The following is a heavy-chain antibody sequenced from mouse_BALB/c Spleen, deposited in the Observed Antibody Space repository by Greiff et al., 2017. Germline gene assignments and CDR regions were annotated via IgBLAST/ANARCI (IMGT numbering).Heavy chain of an antibody. V-gene: IGHV5-6-5*01. CDR3: ARDYYGSYYFDY. Sequence: EVKLVESGGGLVKPGGSLKLSCAASGFTFSSYAMSWVRQTPEKRLEWVASISSGGSTYYPDSVKGRFTISRDNARNILYLQMSSLRSEDTAMYYCARDYYGSYYFDYWGQVTTLTVSS. J-gene: IGHJ2*01. D-gene: IGHD1-1*01. CDR1: GFTFSSYA. CDR2: ISSGGST.